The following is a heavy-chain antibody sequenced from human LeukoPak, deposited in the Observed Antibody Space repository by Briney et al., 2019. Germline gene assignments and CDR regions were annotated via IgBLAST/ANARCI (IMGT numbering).Heavy chain of an antibody. CDR3: ATPTYYYGSGSYYNPLDY. V-gene: IGHV3-30*02. CDR1: GFTFSSYG. D-gene: IGHD3-10*01. Sequence: GGSLRLSCAASGFTFSSYGMHWVRQAPGKGLEWVAFIRYDGSNKYYADSVKGRFTISRDNSKNTLYLQMNSLRAEDTAVYYCATPTYYYGSGSYYNPLDYWGQGPLVTVSS. J-gene: IGHJ4*02. CDR2: IRYDGSNK.